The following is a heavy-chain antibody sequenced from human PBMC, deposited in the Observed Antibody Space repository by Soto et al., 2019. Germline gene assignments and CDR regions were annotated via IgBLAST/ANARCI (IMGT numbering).Heavy chain of an antibody. CDR1: GFTFSRYT. D-gene: IGHD6-19*01. V-gene: IGHV3-23*01. CDR3: AKVSSGCGDEFDY. CDR2: ISRSGGST. Sequence: EVQLLESGGGLVQPGGSLRLSCAASGFTFSRYTISWVRQAPGKGLEWVSAISRSGGSTYYADSVKGRFTISRDNSKKTLYLQMNRLRDENTAVYYCAKVSSGCGDEFDYWGQGTLGPVSS. J-gene: IGHJ4*02.